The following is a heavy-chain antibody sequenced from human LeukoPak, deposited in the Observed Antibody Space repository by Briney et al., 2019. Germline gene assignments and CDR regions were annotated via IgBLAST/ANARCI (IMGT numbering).Heavy chain of an antibody. CDR2: IYTSGST. CDR3: ARVYYSSGYDYCYFDL. V-gene: IGHV4-61*02. Sequence: TLTLTCTVSGGTISSGSYNWSWIRQPAGKGLVWFGRIYTSGSTNYNPSLKSRVTMSVDTSKNQHSLKLSSVTAADTAVYYCARVYYSSGYDYCYFDLWGRGTLVTVSS. J-gene: IGHJ2*01. CDR1: GGTISSGSYN. D-gene: IGHD6-25*01.